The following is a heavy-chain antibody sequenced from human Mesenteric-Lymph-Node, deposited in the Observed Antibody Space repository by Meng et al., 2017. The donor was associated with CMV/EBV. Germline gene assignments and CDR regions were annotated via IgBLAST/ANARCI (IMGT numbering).Heavy chain of an antibody. V-gene: IGHV3-66*02. Sequence: GESLKISCTASGFTLSSNYMSWVRQAPGKGLEWISLFYSGLGPSYADSVKGRFTISRDDSKNMLHLEMGSLRAEDTAVYYCAKDRGYTDYYYGMDVWGQGTTVTVSS. D-gene: IGHD6-13*01. CDR3: AKDRGYTDYYYGMDV. CDR1: GFTLSSNY. J-gene: IGHJ6*02. CDR2: FYSGLGP.